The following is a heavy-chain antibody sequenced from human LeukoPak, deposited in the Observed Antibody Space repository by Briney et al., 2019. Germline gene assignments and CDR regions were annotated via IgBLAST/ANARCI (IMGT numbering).Heavy chain of an antibody. CDR2: ISYDGSNK. V-gene: IGHV3-30*18. D-gene: IGHD4-17*01. CDR3: AKEEVTTVTTGFDP. Sequence: GGSLRLSCAASGFTFSSYGMHWVRQAPGKGLEWVAVISYDGSNKYYADSVKGRFTISRDNSKNTLYLQMNSLGAEDTAVYYCAKEEVTTVTTGFDPWGQGTLVTVSS. CDR1: GFTFSSYG. J-gene: IGHJ5*02.